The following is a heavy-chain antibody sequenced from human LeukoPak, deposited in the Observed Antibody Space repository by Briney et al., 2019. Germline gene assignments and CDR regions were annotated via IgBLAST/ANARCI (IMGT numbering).Heavy chain of an antibody. CDR3: GRTWIEVWTPDFDY. D-gene: IGHD3-22*01. Sequence: ASVKVSCKASGYTFSAYNIHWVRQAPGHGLEWMGRINCNSGDTKYAQKFQGRVTMTRDTSMSTVYTELSGLRSDDTAVFFCGRTWIEVWTPDFDYWGQGTLVTVSS. CDR2: INCNSGDT. J-gene: IGHJ4*02. V-gene: IGHV1-2*06. CDR1: GYTFSAYN.